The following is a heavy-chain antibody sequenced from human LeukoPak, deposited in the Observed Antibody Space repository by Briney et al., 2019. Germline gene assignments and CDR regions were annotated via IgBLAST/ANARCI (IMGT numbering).Heavy chain of an antibody. Sequence: SETLSLTCTVSGGSISSHSWSWIRQPPGKGLEWIGYIYYSGSTNYNPSLKSRVAISVDTSKNQFSLKLSSVTAADTAVYYCARDRVQLWSYGMDVWGQGTTVTVSS. V-gene: IGHV4-59*11. CDR2: IYYSGST. CDR3: ARDRVQLWSYGMDV. D-gene: IGHD5-18*01. CDR1: GGSISSHS. J-gene: IGHJ6*02.